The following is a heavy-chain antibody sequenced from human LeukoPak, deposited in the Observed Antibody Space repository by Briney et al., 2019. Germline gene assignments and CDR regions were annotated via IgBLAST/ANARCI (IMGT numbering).Heavy chain of an antibody. Sequence: GGSLRLSCAASGFTFSDYYMNWIRQAPGKGLEWISFISNSGDTVCYADSVKGRFTMSRDNAKNSLYLQMNSLRAEDTAVYYCARKLSGCYFDYWGQGTLVTVSS. CDR3: ARKLSGCYFDY. D-gene: IGHD1-26*01. J-gene: IGHJ4*02. CDR2: ISNSGDTV. CDR1: GFTFSDYY. V-gene: IGHV3-11*01.